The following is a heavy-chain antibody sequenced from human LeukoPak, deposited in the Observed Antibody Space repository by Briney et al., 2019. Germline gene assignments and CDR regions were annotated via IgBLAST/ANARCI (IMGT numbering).Heavy chain of an antibody. J-gene: IGHJ2*01. D-gene: IGHD6-19*01. CDR1: GGSISSYY. Sequence: SETLSLTCTVSGGSISSYYWSWIRQPPGKGLEWIGYIYYSGSTNCNPSLKNRVTISVDTSNNQFSLKLSSVTAADTAVYYCARVLEGSSGQHWYFDLWGRGTLVTVSS. CDR3: ARVLEGSSGQHWYFDL. CDR2: IYYSGST. V-gene: IGHV4-59*01.